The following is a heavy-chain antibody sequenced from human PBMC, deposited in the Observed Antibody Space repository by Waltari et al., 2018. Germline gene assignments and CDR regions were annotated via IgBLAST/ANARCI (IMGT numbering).Heavy chain of an antibody. V-gene: IGHV3-23*01. J-gene: IGHJ4*02. CDR2: ISGSGGST. CDR1: GFTFSSYA. CDR3: ARGDLFFY. Sequence: EVQLLESGGGLVQPGGSLRLSCAASGFTFSSYAMSWVRQAPGKGMEWVSAISGSGGSTYYADSVKGRFTISRDNSKNTLYLQMNSLRSEDTAIYYCARGDLFFYWGQGTLVTVSS.